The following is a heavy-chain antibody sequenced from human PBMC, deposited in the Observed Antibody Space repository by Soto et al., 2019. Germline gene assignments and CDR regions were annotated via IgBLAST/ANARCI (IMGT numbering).Heavy chain of an antibody. CDR3: ASQSYSRPMDV. D-gene: IGHD4-4*01. Sequence: QVQLVESGGGVVQPGRSLRLSCAASGLTFSENGMHWVRQAPGKRLEWVALIWFDGSAQQYADSVKGRFTISRDNSKNTLYLQMDTLRVEDTAVYYCASQSYSRPMDVWGPGIMVTVSS. V-gene: IGHV3-33*01. CDR1: GLTFSENG. J-gene: IGHJ6*02. CDR2: IWFDGSAQ.